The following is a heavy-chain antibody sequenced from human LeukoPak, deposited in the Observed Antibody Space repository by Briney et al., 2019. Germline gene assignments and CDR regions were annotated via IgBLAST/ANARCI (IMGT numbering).Heavy chain of an antibody. J-gene: IGHJ4*02. D-gene: IGHD3-16*01. CDR1: GFTFSSYG. CDR2: ISSGSTYK. CDR3: ARTGYGYNYFDY. V-gene: IGHV3-21*01. Sequence: GASLRLSCAASGFTFSSYGMNWVRQAPGKGLEWVSSISSGSTYKYYADSMKGRFTISRDNAKNSLYLQMNSLRAEDTAVYYCARTGYGYNYFDYWGQGTLVTVSS.